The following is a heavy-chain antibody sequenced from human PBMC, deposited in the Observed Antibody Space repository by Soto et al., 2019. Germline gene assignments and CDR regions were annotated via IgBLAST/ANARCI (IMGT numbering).Heavy chain of an antibody. V-gene: IGHV4-30-4*01. CDR2: ISYSGNT. Sequence: PSETLSLTCTVSGGSISSGDYYWSWIRQPPGKGLEWIGYISYSGNTYYNPSLETRVTISVDTSKNQFSLRLTSVTAADTAVYYCARASTVTTGAKFDYWGQGTTVTV. J-gene: IGHJ4*02. CDR1: GGSISSGDYY. CDR3: ARASTVTTGAKFDY. D-gene: IGHD4-17*01.